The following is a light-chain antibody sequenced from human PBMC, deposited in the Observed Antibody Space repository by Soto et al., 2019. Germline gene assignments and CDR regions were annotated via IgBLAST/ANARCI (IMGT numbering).Light chain of an antibody. CDR2: GAS. V-gene: IGKV3-20*01. Sequence: EIVLTQSPGTLSLSPGERATLSCRASQSVSSSYLAWYQQKPGQAPRLLIYGASSRATGIPDRFSGSGSGTDFTLTISRLEPEDFAVYYCQQDGSSLKQFTFGPGTKVDIK. CDR1: QSVSSSY. CDR3: QQDGSSLKQFT. J-gene: IGKJ3*01.